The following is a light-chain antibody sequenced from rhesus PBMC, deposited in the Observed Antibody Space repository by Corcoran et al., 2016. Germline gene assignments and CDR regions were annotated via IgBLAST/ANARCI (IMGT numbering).Light chain of an antibody. Sequence: DIQMTQSPSSLSASVGDRVTITCRASQGITNDLAWYQQKPGGTPKLLIYDASSLQSGIPSRFSGNGSGTDFTLTISSLQSEDFATYYCQHYYSTPPTFGPGTKLDIK. V-gene: IGKV1-33*02. CDR1: QGITND. CDR2: DAS. CDR3: QHYYSTPPT. J-gene: IGKJ3*01.